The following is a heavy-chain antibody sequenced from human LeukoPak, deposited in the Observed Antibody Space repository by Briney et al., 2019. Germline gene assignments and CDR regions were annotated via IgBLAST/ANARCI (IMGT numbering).Heavy chain of an antibody. V-gene: IGHV4-34*01. CDR1: GFTFSDYV. D-gene: IGHD3-9*01. CDR2: INHSGST. CDR3: ARNTLRYFDWLPSGPFDY. J-gene: IGHJ4*02. Sequence: GSLRLSCAASGFTFSDYVMIWVRQPPGKGLEWIGEINHSGSTNYNPSLKSRVTISVDTSKNQFSLKLSSVTAADTAVYYCARNTLRYFDWLPSGPFDYWGQGTLVTVSS.